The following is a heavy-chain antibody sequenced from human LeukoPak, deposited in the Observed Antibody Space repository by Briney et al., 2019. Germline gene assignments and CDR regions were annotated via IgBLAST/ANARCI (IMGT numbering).Heavy chain of an antibody. D-gene: IGHD5-24*01. V-gene: IGHV3-23*01. CDR1: GFTFSNYA. Sequence: GGSLRLSCAGSGFTFSNYAMNWVRQAPGKGLEWVSSISHSGSLSYADSVEGRFTISSDNSMNTLFLQMTSLRAEDTAIYYCAKDLTERWLIDAFDIWGQGTVVTVSS. CDR2: ISHSGSL. J-gene: IGHJ3*02. CDR3: AKDLTERWLIDAFDI.